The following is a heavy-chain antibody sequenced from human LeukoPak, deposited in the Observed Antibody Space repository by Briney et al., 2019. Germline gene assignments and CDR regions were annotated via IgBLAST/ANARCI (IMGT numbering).Heavy chain of an antibody. CDR2: IDWDDDK. CDR3: ARMGRGSYCFDY. V-gene: IGHV2-70*04. CDR1: GFSLRTSGMR. D-gene: IGHD1-26*01. J-gene: IGHJ4*02. Sequence: SGPTLVNPTQSLTLTCTFSGFSLRTSGMRVSWIRQPPGKALEWLARIDWDDDKFYSTSLKTRLTISKDTSKNQVVLTMTNMDPVDTATYYCARMGRGSYCFDYWGQGTLVTVPS.